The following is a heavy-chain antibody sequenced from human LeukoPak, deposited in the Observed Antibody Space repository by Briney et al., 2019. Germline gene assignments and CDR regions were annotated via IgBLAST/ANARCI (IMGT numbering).Heavy chain of an antibody. Sequence: SGTLSLTCDVSGGSITSTNRWIWVRQPPGKGLEWIGEIFHSGSTNYNPSLKSRVTISVDKSKNQFSLKLSSVTAADTAVYYCARDIGGSGTYYPDSDAFDIWGQGTMVTVSS. CDR3: ARDIGGSGTYYPDSDAFDI. CDR1: GGSITSTNR. V-gene: IGHV4-4*02. J-gene: IGHJ3*02. D-gene: IGHD3-10*01. CDR2: IFHSGST.